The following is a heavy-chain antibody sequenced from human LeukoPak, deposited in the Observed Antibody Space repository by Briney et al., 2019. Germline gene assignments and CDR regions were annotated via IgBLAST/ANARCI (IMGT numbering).Heavy chain of an antibody. Sequence: KASETLSLTCTVSGGSISNYYWSWIRQPAGKGLEWIGRIYTSGSTNYNPSLKSRVTMSVDTSKNQFSLKLSSVTAADTAVYYCAGSDPLVGAKVYWGQGTLVTVSS. CDR2: IYTSGST. V-gene: IGHV4-4*07. J-gene: IGHJ4*02. D-gene: IGHD1-26*01. CDR1: GGSISNYY. CDR3: AGSDPLVGAKVY.